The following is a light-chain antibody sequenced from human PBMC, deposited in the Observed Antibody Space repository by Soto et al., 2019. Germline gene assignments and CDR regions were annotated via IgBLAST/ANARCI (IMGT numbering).Light chain of an antibody. J-gene: IGKJ4*01. CDR3: QQSYSTPLT. CDR2: AAS. CDR1: QSLDNY. V-gene: IGKV1-39*01. Sequence: DIQMTQSPSSLSASVGDRVTITCRASQSLDNYLNWYQQKPGEAPKLLIYAASSLQSGVPSRFSGSGSGTDYTLTISSLQPEDFATYYCQQSYSTPLTFGGGTKVEI.